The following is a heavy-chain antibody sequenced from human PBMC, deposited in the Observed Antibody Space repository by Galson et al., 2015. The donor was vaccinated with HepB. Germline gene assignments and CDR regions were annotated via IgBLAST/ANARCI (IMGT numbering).Heavy chain of an antibody. CDR3: ARVSRDGYNYGLDY. CDR2: ISGSGGST. J-gene: IGHJ4*02. V-gene: IGHV3-23*01. Sequence: SLRLSCAASGFTFSSYAMSWVRQAPGKGLEWVSAISGSGGSTYYADSVKGRFTISRDNAKNSLYLQMNSLRAEDTAVYYCARVSRDGYNYGLDYWGQGNLVTVSS. CDR1: GFTFSSYA. D-gene: IGHD5-24*01.